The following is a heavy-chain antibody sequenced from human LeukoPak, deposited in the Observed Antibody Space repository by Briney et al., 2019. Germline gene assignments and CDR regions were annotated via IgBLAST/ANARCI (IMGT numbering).Heavy chain of an antibody. CDR3: ARVGGPLDY. V-gene: IGHV4-34*01. CDR2: INHSGST. CDR1: GGSFSGYY. Sequence: SETLSLTCAVYGGSFSGYYWSWIRQPPGKGLEWIGEINHSGSTNYNPSLKSRVTVSVDTSKNQFSLKLSSVTAADTAVYYCARVGGPLDYWGQGTLVTVSS. J-gene: IGHJ4*02. D-gene: IGHD3-16*01.